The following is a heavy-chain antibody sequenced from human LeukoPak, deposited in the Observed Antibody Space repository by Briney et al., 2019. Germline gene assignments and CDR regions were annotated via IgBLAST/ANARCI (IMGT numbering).Heavy chain of an antibody. CDR1: GFTFSLNW. CDR2: IKQDGSQK. J-gene: IGHJ4*02. Sequence: PGGSLRLSCAASGFTFSLNWMNWIRQAPGKGLEWVASIKQDGSQKDYVDSVKGRFTISRDNARNALFLHMNSLRANDSAVYYCARDIPKWEPFDYWGQGTLVTVSS. V-gene: IGHV3-7*01. D-gene: IGHD1-26*01. CDR3: ARDIPKWEPFDY.